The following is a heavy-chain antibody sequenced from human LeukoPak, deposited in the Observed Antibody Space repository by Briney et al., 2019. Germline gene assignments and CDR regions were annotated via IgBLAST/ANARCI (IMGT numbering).Heavy chain of an antibody. Sequence: PGGSLRLSCAASGFTFGSYWISWVRQAPGQRLEWVATIKEDGSDKYYVDSVKGRFTISRDNVKNSVYLQMNSLRAEDTAVYYCAREKNLGTWGQGTLVTVSS. V-gene: IGHV3-7*05. D-gene: IGHD1-14*01. J-gene: IGHJ4*02. CDR2: IKEDGSDK. CDR3: AREKNLGT. CDR1: GFTFGSYW.